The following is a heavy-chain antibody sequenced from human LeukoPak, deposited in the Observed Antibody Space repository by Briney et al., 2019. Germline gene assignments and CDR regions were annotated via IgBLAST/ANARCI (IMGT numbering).Heavy chain of an antibody. CDR2: INPNSGGT. D-gene: IGHD6-13*01. J-gene: IGHJ5*02. CDR1: GYTFTGYY. Sequence: ASVKVSCKASGYTFTGYYMHWVRQAPGQGLEWMGWINPNSGGTNYAQKFQGRVTMTRDTSISTAYMELSRLRSDDTAVYYCARDLLGYSSSWYKGWFDPWGQGTLVTVSS. V-gene: IGHV1-2*02. CDR3: ARDLLGYSSSWYKGWFDP.